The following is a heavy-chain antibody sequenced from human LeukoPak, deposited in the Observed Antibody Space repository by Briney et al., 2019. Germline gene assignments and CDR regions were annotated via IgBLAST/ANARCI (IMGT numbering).Heavy chain of an antibody. CDR3: TKDRYCSTTTCPLDY. D-gene: IGHD2-2*01. CDR2: ISWNSDSV. J-gene: IGHJ4*02. V-gene: IGHV3-9*01. CDR1: GFTFDEYT. Sequence: PGGSLRLSCAASGFTFDEYTIHWVRHVPGKGLEWVSGISWNSDSVGYADSVKGRFTISRDNAKNSLYLQMNSLRAEDTALYFCTKDRYCSTTTCPLDYWGQGTLVTVSS.